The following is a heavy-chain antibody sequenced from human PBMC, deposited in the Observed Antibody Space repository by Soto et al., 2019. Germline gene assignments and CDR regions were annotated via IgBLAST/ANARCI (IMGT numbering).Heavy chain of an antibody. CDR1: GYSISSGYY. CDR3: ARDQVYSSPPYNWFDP. D-gene: IGHD6-13*01. V-gene: IGHV4-38-2*02. J-gene: IGHJ5*02. Sequence: SETLSLTCAVSGYSISSGYYWGWIRQPPGKGLEWIGSIYHSGSTYYNPSLKSRVTISVDTSKNQFSLKLSSVTAADTAVYYCARDQVYSSPPYNWFDPWGQGTLVTVSS. CDR2: IYHSGST.